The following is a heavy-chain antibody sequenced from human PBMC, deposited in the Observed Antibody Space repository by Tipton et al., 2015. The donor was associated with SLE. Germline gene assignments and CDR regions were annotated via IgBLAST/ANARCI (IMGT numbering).Heavy chain of an antibody. CDR1: GFTFSDYY. V-gene: IGHV3-11*03. CDR3: ASKVGESC. J-gene: IGHJ6*02. Sequence: SLRLSCAASGFTFSDYYMNWVRQAPGKGLEWVSSISSSSSYTNYADSVKGRFTISRDNAKNSLYLQMNSLRAEDTAVYYCASKVGESCWGQGTTVTVSS. CDR2: ISSSSSYT. D-gene: IGHD3-10*01.